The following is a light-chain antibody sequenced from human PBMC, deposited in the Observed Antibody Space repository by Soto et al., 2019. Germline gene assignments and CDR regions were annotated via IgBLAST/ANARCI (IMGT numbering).Light chain of an antibody. J-gene: IGKJ1*01. Sequence: EIVLTQSPGTLSLSPGERATLSCRASQSVTSSYLAWYQQKPGQAPRLLIFAASTRATGILDRFSGSGSGTDFTLTISRLEPEDFAVYYCQQYASSETFGQGTKVDFK. CDR3: QQYASSET. CDR1: QSVTSSY. V-gene: IGKV3-20*01. CDR2: AAS.